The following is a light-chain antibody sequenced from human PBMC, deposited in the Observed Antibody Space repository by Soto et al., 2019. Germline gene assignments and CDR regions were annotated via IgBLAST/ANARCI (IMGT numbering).Light chain of an antibody. CDR3: CYYVGQGV. CDR1: SSDVGSYNL. J-gene: IGLJ1*01. CDR2: ELT. Sequence: QSVLTQPASVSRSPGQSITISCTGTSSDVGSYNLVSWYQQHPGKAPKLMIYELTKRPSGVSDRFSASKFGNTASLTISGLQAEHEADYYCCYYVGQGVFGTGTKVTVL. V-gene: IGLV2-23*02.